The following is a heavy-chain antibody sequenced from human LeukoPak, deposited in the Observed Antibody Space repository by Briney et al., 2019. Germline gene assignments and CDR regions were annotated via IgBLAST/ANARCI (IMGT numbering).Heavy chain of an antibody. CDR3: ARFSPRAMGNYLDF. CDR2: IYYSGST. V-gene: IGHV4-39*07. D-gene: IGHD7-27*01. Sequence: SETLSLTCTVSGGSISSSSYYWGWIRQPPGKGLEWIGSIYYSGSTYYSPSLKSRVTISVDTSKNQFSLNLSSVTAADTAVYYCARFSPRAMGNYLDFWGQGTLVTVSS. J-gene: IGHJ4*02. CDR1: GGSISSSSYY.